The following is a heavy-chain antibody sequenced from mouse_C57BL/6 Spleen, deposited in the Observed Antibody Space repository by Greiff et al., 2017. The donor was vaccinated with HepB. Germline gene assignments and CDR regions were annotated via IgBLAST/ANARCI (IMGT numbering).Heavy chain of an antibody. J-gene: IGHJ1*03. V-gene: IGHV1-78*01. CDR2: IYPRDGST. D-gene: IGHD1-1*01. CDR1: GYTFTDHT. CDR3: ARSGGSSPSYWYFDV. Sequence: VQLQESDAELVKPGASVKISCKVSGYTFTDHTIHWMKQRPEQGLEWIGYIYPRDGSTKYNEKFKGKATLTADKSSSTAYMQLNSLTSEDSAVYFCARSGGSSPSYWYFDVWGTGTTVTVSS.